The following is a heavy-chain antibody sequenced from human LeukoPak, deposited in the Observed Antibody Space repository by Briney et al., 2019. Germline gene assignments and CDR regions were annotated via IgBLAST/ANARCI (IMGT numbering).Heavy chain of an antibody. D-gene: IGHD2-2*02. CDR1: GGSISSYY. CDR2: IYYSGST. J-gene: IGHJ6*03. Sequence: KPSETLSLTCTVSGGSISSYYWSWIRQPPGKGLEWIGYIYYSGSTNYNPSLKSRVTISVDTSKNQFSLKLSSVTAADTAVYYCARGAAARPLYYYYMDVWGKGTTVTVSS. CDR3: ARGAAARPLYYYYMDV. V-gene: IGHV4-59*01.